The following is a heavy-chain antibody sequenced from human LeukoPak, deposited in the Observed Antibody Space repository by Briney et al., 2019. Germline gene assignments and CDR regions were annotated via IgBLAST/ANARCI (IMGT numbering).Heavy chain of an antibody. Sequence: GGSLRLSCAASGFTFSSYGMNWVRQAPGKGLEWVSSISSSSSYIYYADSVKGRFTISRDNAKNSLYLQMNSLRAEDTAVYYCARGTPSSSGWLYYGMDVWGQGTTVTVSS. CDR1: GFTFSSYG. CDR2: ISSSSSYI. CDR3: ARGTPSSSGWLYYGMDV. J-gene: IGHJ6*02. D-gene: IGHD6-19*01. V-gene: IGHV3-21*01.